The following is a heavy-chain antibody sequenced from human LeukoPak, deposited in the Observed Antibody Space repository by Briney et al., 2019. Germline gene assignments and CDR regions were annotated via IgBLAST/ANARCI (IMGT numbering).Heavy chain of an antibody. CDR2: ISYDGTNQ. Sequence: PGGSLRLSCAASGFTFSNFAMHWVRQAPGKGLEWVAVISYDGTNQYYADSVRGRFIISRDNSKNTLYLQMNSLRAEDTAVYYCETGLISSIRGKNSGVNEDYWGQGTLVTVSS. J-gene: IGHJ4*02. D-gene: IGHD3-10*01. CDR1: GFTFSNFA. CDR3: ETGLISSIRGKNSGVNEDY. V-gene: IGHV3-30-3*01.